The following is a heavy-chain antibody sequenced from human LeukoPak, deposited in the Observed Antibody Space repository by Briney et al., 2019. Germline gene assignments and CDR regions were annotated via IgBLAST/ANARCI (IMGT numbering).Heavy chain of an antibody. Sequence: PGGSLRLSCAPSGFMFNDYALHWVRQAPGKGLEWVSSISWNSGNMYYVDSVKGRFTISRDNAKNSLSLLMNSLKPEDTALYYCAKGPGLGAGKRYLDLWGRGTLVIVSS. J-gene: IGHJ2*01. CDR2: ISWNSGNM. CDR1: GFMFNDYA. CDR3: AKGPGLGAGKRYLDL. V-gene: IGHV3-9*01. D-gene: IGHD6-13*01.